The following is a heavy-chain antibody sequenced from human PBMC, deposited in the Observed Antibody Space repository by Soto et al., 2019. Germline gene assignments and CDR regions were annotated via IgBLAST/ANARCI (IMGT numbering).Heavy chain of an antibody. Sequence: PSETLSLTCAVYGGSFSGYYWSWIRQPPGKGLEWIGEINHSGSTNYNPSLKSRVNISVDTSKNQFSLKLSSVTAADTAVYYCARPLTTVGWFDPWGQGTLVTVSS. CDR2: INHSGST. J-gene: IGHJ5*02. CDR3: ARPLTTVGWFDP. CDR1: GGSFSGYY. V-gene: IGHV4-34*01. D-gene: IGHD4-4*01.